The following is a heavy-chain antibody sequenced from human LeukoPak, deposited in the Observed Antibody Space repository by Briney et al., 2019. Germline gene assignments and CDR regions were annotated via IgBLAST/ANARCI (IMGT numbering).Heavy chain of an antibody. V-gene: IGHV3-21*01. Sequence: GGSLRLSCAASGFTFSSYSMNWVRQAPGKGLEWGSSISSSSSYIYYADSVKGRFTISRENAKNSLYLQMNSLRAEDTAVYYCARGTLYYDSSGYLPFDYWGQGTLVTVSS. CDR1: GFTFSSYS. J-gene: IGHJ4*02. D-gene: IGHD3-22*01. CDR2: ISSSSSYI. CDR3: ARGTLYYDSSGYLPFDY.